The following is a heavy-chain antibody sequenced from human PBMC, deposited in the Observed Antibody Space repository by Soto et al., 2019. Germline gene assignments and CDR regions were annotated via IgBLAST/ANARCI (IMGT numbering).Heavy chain of an antibody. Sequence: QVQLQESGPGLVEPSQTLSLVCSISGDPLSYGGYYWSWVHQSPGKALEWIGFVYHTGATYYHPSLESRVTMAVDMSKNEFSLKPTSVTAADTATYYRAREGHSSSEWLDPWGQGILVTVSS. D-gene: IGHD3-10*01. V-gene: IGHV4-31*03. CDR3: AREGHSSSEWLDP. CDR2: VYHTGAT. CDR1: GDPLSYGGYY. J-gene: IGHJ5*02.